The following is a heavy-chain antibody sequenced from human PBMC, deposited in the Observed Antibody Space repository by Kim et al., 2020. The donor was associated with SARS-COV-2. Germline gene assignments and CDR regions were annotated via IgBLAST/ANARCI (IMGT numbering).Heavy chain of an antibody. Sequence: SETLSLTCTVSNDSISSEDYYWSWIRQPPGKGLEWIGYIYYSGGTFYNPSLKSRLTISVDTSKSQFSLKLSSVTAADTAVYYCARVGGSSSSRGWVGPWG. CDR2: IYYSGGT. CDR3: ARVGGSSSSRGWVGP. J-gene: IGHJ5*02. V-gene: IGHV4-30-4*01. CDR1: NDSISSEDYY. D-gene: IGHD6-13*01.